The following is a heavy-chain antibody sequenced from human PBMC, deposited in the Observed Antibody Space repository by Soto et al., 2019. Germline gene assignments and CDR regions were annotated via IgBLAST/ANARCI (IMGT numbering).Heavy chain of an antibody. V-gene: IGHV4-34*01. CDR2: INHSGST. J-gene: IGHJ4*02. CDR1: GGSFSGYY. CDR3: ARGIRRYYYDSSGYLYYFDY. Sequence: QVQLQQWGAGLLKPSETLSLTCAVYGGSFSGYYWSWIRQPPGKGLEWIGEINHSGSTNYNPSLKSRVTISVDTSKNQFSLKLSSVTAAVTAVYYCARGIRRYYYDSSGYLYYFDYWGQGTLVTVSS. D-gene: IGHD3-22*01.